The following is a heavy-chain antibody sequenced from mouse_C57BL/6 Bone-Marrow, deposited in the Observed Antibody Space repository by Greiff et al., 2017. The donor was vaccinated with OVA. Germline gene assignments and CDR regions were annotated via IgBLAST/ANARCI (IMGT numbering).Heavy chain of an antibody. J-gene: IGHJ2*01. Sequence: EVKLMESGGDLVKPGGSLKLSCAASGFTFSSYGMSWVRQTPDKRLEWVATISSGGSYTYYPDSVKGRFTISRDNAKNTLYLQMSSLKSEDTAMYYCARARSFDYWGQGTTLTVSS. CDR3: ARARSFDY. CDR2: ISSGGSYT. CDR1: GFTFSSYG. V-gene: IGHV5-6*01. D-gene: IGHD3-3*01.